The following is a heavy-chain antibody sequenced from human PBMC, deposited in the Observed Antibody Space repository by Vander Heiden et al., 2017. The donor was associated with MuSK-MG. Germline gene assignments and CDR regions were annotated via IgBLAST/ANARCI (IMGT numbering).Heavy chain of an antibody. V-gene: IGHV3-15*01. J-gene: IGHJ4*02. Sequence: EGQLVESGGGLVKPGGSLRLSCAASGFTFSNAWMTWVRQTPGQGLEWVGRIKNKGDGATVDYAAPVRGRFSISRDDSKNILYLQMNSLKTDDTAVYHCTTGIKYFGEMWGQGTLVTVSS. D-gene: IGHD3-10*01. CDR2: IKNKGDGATV. CDR1: GFTFSNAW. CDR3: TTGIKYFGEM.